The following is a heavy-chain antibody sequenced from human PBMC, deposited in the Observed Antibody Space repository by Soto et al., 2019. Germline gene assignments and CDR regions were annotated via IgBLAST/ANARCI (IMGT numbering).Heavy chain of an antibody. CDR3: ARDKHVELGIWNYFDY. J-gene: IGHJ4*02. CDR1: GYTFTSYG. Sequence: ASVKVSCKASGYTFTSYGISCERQAPGQGLEWMGWISAYNGNTNYAQKLQGRVTMTTDTSTSTAYMELRSLRSDDTAVYYCARDKHVELGIWNYFDYWGQGTLVTVSS. D-gene: IGHD7-27*01. V-gene: IGHV1-18*01. CDR2: ISAYNGNT.